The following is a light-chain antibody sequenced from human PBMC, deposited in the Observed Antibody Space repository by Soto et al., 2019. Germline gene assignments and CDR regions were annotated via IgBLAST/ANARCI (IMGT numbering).Light chain of an antibody. CDR2: GAS. CDR1: QSVTRN. V-gene: IGKV3-15*01. Sequence: EILLTQSPCTLAVSPGDRATLSCRASQSVTRNLAWYQQKPGQAPRLLIYGASTRATGIPARFSGSGSGTEFTLTISSLQYEDFAVYFCQQYNNWHPITFGQGTRLEIK. J-gene: IGKJ5*01. CDR3: QQYNNWHPIT.